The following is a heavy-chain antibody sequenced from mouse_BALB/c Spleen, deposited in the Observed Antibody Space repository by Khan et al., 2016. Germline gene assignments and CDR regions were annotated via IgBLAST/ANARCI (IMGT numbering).Heavy chain of an antibody. CDR1: GFNSKDTY. CDR3: ARWRWDYQTHARDY. CDR2: IDPANGNT. V-gene: IGHV14-3*02. D-gene: IGHD2-4*01. Sequence: VQLQQSGAELVKPGASVKLSCTASGFNSKDTYMHWVKQRPEQGLEWIGRIDPANGNTKYDPKFKGTPTIPADTSSTAADRQLSSLTSEDTAVYSCARWRWDYQTHARDYWGQGTSVTVSS. J-gene: IGHJ4*01.